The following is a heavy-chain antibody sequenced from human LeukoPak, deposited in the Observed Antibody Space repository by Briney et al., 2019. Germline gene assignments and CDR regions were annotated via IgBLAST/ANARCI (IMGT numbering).Heavy chain of an antibody. Sequence: PGGSLRLSCVVSGFTVSNNYMSWVRQAPGKGLEWASVIYTAGETYYVDSVKGRFTISRDISKNTVYLQMNSLRADDTAMYYCASEGDWGQGTLVTVSS. CDR2: IYTAGET. CDR3: ASEGD. CDR1: GFTVSNNY. D-gene: IGHD3-16*01. J-gene: IGHJ4*02. V-gene: IGHV3-66*02.